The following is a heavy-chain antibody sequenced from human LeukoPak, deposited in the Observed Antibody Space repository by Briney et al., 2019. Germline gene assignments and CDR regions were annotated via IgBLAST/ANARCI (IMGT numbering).Heavy chain of an antibody. J-gene: IGHJ4*02. CDR1: GGSISSSSYY. CDR2: IYYRGST. V-gene: IGHV4-39*01. Sequence: PSETLSLTCTVSGGSISSSSYYWGWIRQPPGKGLEWIGSIYYRGSTYYNPSLKSRVTISVDTSKNQFSLKLSSVTAADTAVYYCARQEPYYYGSGSFDYWGQGTLVTVSS. CDR3: ARQEPYYYGSGSFDY. D-gene: IGHD3-10*01.